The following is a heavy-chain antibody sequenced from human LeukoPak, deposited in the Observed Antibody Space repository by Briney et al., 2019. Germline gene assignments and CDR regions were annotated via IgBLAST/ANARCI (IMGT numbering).Heavy chain of an antibody. CDR3: ARVTEDYYYYYCMDV. CDR2: ISSSGSTI. Sequence: GGSLRLSCAASGFTFSDYYMSWIRQAPGKGLEWVSYISSSGSTIYYADSVKGRFTISRDNAKNSLYLQMNSLRAEDTAVYYCARVTEDYYYYYCMDVWGKGTTVTVSS. CDR1: GFTFSDYY. J-gene: IGHJ6*03. V-gene: IGHV3-11*01.